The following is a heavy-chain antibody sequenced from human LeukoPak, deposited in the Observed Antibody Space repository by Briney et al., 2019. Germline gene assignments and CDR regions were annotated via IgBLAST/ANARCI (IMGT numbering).Heavy chain of an antibody. D-gene: IGHD1-26*01. CDR2: ISYDGSNK. V-gene: IGHV3-30*14. J-gene: IGHJ4*02. CDR1: GFTFSSYA. CDR3: ARMAWADYFDY. Sequence: GGSLRLSCAASGFTFSSYAMHWVRQAPGKGLEWVAVISYDGSNKYYADSVKGRFTISRDNSKNTLYLQMNSLRAEDTAVYYCARMAWADYFDYWGQGTLVTVSS.